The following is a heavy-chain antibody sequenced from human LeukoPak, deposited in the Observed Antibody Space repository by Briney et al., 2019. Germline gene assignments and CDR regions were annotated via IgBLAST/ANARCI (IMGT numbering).Heavy chain of an antibody. CDR2: INGGGGST. J-gene: IGHJ5*02. D-gene: IGHD4-23*01. Sequence: GGSLRLSCAASGFTFSTYAMDWVRQAPGKGLEWVSGINGGGGSTYYADSVKGRFTISRDNSKNTLYLQVNSLRAEDTAVYYCAKEIRWQNWFDPWGQGTLVTVSS. CDR3: AKEIRWQNWFDP. CDR1: GFTFSTYA. V-gene: IGHV3-23*01.